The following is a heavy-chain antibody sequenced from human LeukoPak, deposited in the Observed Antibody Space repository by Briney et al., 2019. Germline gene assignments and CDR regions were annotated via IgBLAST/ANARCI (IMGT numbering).Heavy chain of an antibody. CDR2: MNPNSGNT. V-gene: IGHV1-8*01. D-gene: IGHD6-19*01. CDR3: ARGPSGWNDYYYYYMDV. J-gene: IGHJ6*03. Sequence: ASVKVSCKASGYTFTSYDINWVRQATGQGLEWMGWMNPNSGNTGYAQKFQGRVTMTRNTSISTAYMELSGLRSEDTAVYYCARGPSGWNDYYYYYMDVWGKGTTVTVSS. CDR1: GYTFTSYD.